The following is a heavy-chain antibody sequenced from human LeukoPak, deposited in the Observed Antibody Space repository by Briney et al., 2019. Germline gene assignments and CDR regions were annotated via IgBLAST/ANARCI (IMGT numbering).Heavy chain of an antibody. D-gene: IGHD3-22*01. CDR2: IYSGGST. Sequence: PGGSLRLSCTSSGFTVSSNYMSWVRQAPGKGLEWVSVIYSGGSTYYADSVKGRFTISRDNSKNTLYLQMNSLRAEETAVYYCASRDYYDSSGYYDAFDIWGQGTKVAVSS. J-gene: IGHJ3*02. CDR1: GFTVSSNY. CDR3: ASRDYYDSSGYYDAFDI. V-gene: IGHV3-66*01.